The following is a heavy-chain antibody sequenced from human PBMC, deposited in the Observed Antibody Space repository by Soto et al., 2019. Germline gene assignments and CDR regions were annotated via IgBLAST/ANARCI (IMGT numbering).Heavy chain of an antibody. Sequence: GGSLRLSCAASGFTFSSYAMSWVRQAPGKGLEWVSAISGSGGSTYYADSVKGRFTISRDNSKNTLYLQMNSLRAEDTAVYYCAKGPRDYYDSSGYYYHEDFDYWGQGTLVTVSS. V-gene: IGHV3-23*01. CDR3: AKGPRDYYDSSGYYYHEDFDY. D-gene: IGHD3-22*01. CDR2: ISGSGGST. CDR1: GFTFSSYA. J-gene: IGHJ4*02.